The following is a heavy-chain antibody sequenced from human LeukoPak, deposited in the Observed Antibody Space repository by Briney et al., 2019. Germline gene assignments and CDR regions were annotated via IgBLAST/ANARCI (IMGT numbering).Heavy chain of an antibody. CDR2: INAGNGNT. J-gene: IGHJ4*02. CDR1: GYTFTSYA. Sequence: GASVKVSCTASGYTFTSYAMHWVRQAPGQRLEWMGWINAGNGNTKYSQKFQGRVTITGDTSASTAYMELSSLRSEDTAVYYCARDRRYYDFWSGYSVELPDYWGQGTLVTVSS. V-gene: IGHV1-3*01. D-gene: IGHD3-3*01. CDR3: ARDRRYYDFWSGYSVELPDY.